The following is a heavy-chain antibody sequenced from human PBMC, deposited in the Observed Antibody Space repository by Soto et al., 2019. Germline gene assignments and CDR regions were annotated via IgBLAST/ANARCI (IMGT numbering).Heavy chain of an antibody. V-gene: IGHV3-23*01. CDR2: ISGSGGST. J-gene: IGHJ2*01. D-gene: IGHD1-26*01. Sequence: EVQLLESGGGLVQPGGSLRLSCAASGFTFSSDAMSWVRQAPGKGLEWVSAISGSGGSTYYADSVKGRFTISRDNSKNTLYLQMNSLRAEDTAVYYCAKGPTITLYYFTVWYFDLWGRGTLVTVSS. CDR1: GFTFSSDA. CDR3: AKGPTITLYYFTVWYFDL.